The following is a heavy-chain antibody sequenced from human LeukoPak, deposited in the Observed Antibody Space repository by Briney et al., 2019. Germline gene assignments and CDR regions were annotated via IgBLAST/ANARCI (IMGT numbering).Heavy chain of an antibody. CDR1: GGSVSSGSYY. J-gene: IGHJ4*02. D-gene: IGHD3-22*01. CDR3: ARGSYYYDSSGYSIDY. CDR2: IYYSGST. V-gene: IGHV4-61*01. Sequence: SETLSLTCTVSGGSVSSGSYYWSWIRQPPGKGLEWIVYIYYSGSTNYNPSLKSRVTISVDTSKNQFSLKLSSVTAADTAVYYCARGSYYYDSSGYSIDYWGQGTLVTVSS.